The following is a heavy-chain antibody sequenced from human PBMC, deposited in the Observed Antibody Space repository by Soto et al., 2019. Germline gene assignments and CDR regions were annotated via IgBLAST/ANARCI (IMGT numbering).Heavy chain of an antibody. Sequence: SETLSLTCTVSGGSVSSGSYYWSWIRQPPGKGLEWIGYIYYSGSTNYNPSLKSRVTISVDTSKNQFSLKLSSVTAADTAVYYCARQVEMATIVRFDPWGQGTLVTVSS. CDR1: GGSVSSGSYY. J-gene: IGHJ5*02. D-gene: IGHD5-12*01. CDR2: IYYSGST. V-gene: IGHV4-61*01. CDR3: ARQVEMATIVRFDP.